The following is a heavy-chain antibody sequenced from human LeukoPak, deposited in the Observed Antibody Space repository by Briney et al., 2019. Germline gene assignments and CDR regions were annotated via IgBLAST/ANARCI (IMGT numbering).Heavy chain of an antibody. CDR2: ISSSGSTI. V-gene: IGHV3-11*04. D-gene: IGHD6-6*01. CDR1: GFTFSDYY. Sequence: GGSLRLSCAASGFTFSDYYMSWIRQAPGKGLEWVSYISSSGSTIYYADSVKGRFTISRDNAKNSLYLQMNSLRAEDTAVYYCASVRAYSSSPFDYWGQGTLVTVSS. J-gene: IGHJ4*02. CDR3: ASVRAYSSSPFDY.